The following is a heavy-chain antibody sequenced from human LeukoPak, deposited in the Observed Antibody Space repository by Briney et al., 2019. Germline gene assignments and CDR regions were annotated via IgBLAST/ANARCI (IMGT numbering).Heavy chain of an antibody. CDR2: ISYDGSNK. Sequence: GGSLRPSCAASGFTFSSYGMHWVRQAPGKGLEWVAVISYDGSNKYYADSVKGRFTISRDNSKNTLYLQMNSLRAEDTAVYYCAKDPTYYYYYMDVWGKGTTVTVSS. V-gene: IGHV3-30*18. J-gene: IGHJ6*03. CDR1: GFTFSSYG. CDR3: AKDPTYYYYYMDV.